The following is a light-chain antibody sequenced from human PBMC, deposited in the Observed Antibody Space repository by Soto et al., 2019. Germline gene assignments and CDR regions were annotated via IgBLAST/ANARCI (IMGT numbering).Light chain of an antibody. Sequence: EIVMTQSPDTLSVSPGERATLSCRASQSVSTNLAWYQQKPGQAPRLLLYGASTRATGIPARFSGSGSGTKFTLTISSLQSEDFAVYYCQQYSDWLRTFGQGAKVEIK. J-gene: IGKJ1*01. CDR3: QQYSDWLRT. CDR1: QSVSTN. CDR2: GAS. V-gene: IGKV3-15*01.